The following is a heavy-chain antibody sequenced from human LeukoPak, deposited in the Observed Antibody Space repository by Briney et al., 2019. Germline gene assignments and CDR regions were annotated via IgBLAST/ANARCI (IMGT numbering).Heavy chain of an antibody. Sequence: ASVKVSCKASGYTFTSYGISWVQQAPGQGLEWMGWISAYNGNTNYAQKLQGRVTMTTDTSTSTAYMELRSLRSDDTAVYYCATYDSSGYYLDAEYFQHWGQGTLVTVSS. D-gene: IGHD3-22*01. CDR3: ATYDSSGYYLDAEYFQH. CDR1: GYTFTSYG. CDR2: ISAYNGNT. V-gene: IGHV1-18*01. J-gene: IGHJ1*01.